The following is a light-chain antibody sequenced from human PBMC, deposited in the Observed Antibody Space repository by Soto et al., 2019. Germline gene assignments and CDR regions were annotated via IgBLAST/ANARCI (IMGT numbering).Light chain of an antibody. J-gene: IGKJ1*01. CDR2: GAS. CDR1: QSVSSN. V-gene: IGKV3-20*01. Sequence: EIVMTQSPATLSVSPGEGVTLSCRASQSVSSNLAWYQQKPGQAPRLLIYGASSRATGIPDRFSGSRSGTDFTLTISRLEPEDFAVYYCQQYGSSPPSTFGQGTKVDIK. CDR3: QQYGSSPPST.